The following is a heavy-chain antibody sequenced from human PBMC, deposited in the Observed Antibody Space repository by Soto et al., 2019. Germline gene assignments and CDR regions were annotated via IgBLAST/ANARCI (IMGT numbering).Heavy chain of an antibody. Sequence: XTLSLPGTVSGGSLSSYEWSWIRQPPGKGLEWIGYIYYSGSTNYNPSLKSRVTISVDTSKNQFSRKLSSFTAAATAVYYCARESHGVVLYWGQGTLVPVSS. D-gene: IGHD3-3*01. J-gene: IGHJ4*02. CDR1: GGSLSSYE. V-gene: IGHV4-59*01. CDR2: IYYSGST. CDR3: ARESHGVVLY.